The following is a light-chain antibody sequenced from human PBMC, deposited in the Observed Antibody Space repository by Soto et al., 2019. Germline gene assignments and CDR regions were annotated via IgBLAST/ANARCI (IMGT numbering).Light chain of an antibody. V-gene: IGLV1-47*02. CDR3: AAWDDSLSGRV. CDR2: NND. CDR1: SSNIGAGYD. J-gene: IGLJ3*02. Sequence: QSVLTQPPSVSGAPGQRVTISCTGSSSNIGAGYDVHWYQQFPGKDPKLLIYNNDQRPSGVPDRFSGSKSGTSASLDISGLRSEDEADYYCAAWDDSLSGRVFGGGTKLTVL.